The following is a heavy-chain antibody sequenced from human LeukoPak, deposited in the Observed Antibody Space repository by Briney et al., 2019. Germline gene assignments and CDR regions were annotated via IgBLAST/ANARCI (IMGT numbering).Heavy chain of an antibody. CDR3: ARGGDGYNPLDY. Sequence: SETLSLTSTVSGGSISNYYWSWIRQPPGKGLEWIGYIYYNRGTNYSPSLKSRVTISVDTSKNQFSLRLTSVSAADTAVYYCARGGDGYNPLDYWGQGTLVTVSS. V-gene: IGHV4-59*01. J-gene: IGHJ4*02. D-gene: IGHD5-24*01. CDR1: GGSISNYY. CDR2: IYYNRGT.